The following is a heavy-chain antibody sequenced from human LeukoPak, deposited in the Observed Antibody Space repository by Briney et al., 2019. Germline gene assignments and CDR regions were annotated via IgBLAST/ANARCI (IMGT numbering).Heavy chain of an antibody. J-gene: IGHJ4*02. CDR3: AKGDPPTYYDILTGQDY. Sequence: GGSLRLSCAASGFTFSSFAMSWVRQAPGKGLEWVSVISGSGGSTDYADSVKGRFTISRDNSKNMLYLQLNSLRAEDTAVYYCAKGDPPTYYDILTGQDYWGQGTLVTVSS. V-gene: IGHV3-23*01. D-gene: IGHD3-9*01. CDR1: GFTFSSFA. CDR2: ISGSGGST.